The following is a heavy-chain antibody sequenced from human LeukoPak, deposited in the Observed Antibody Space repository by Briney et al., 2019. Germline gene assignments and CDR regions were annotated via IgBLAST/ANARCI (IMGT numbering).Heavy chain of an antibody. CDR1: GYTFTGYY. Sequence: GASVKVSCKAPGYTFTGYYMHWVRQAPGQGLEWMGWINPNSGGTNYAQKFQGRVTMTRDTSISTAYMELSRLRSDDTAVYYCARDRDYYDSSGYSYWGQGTLVTVSS. CDR2: INPNSGGT. D-gene: IGHD3-22*01. CDR3: ARDRDYYDSSGYSY. J-gene: IGHJ4*02. V-gene: IGHV1-2*02.